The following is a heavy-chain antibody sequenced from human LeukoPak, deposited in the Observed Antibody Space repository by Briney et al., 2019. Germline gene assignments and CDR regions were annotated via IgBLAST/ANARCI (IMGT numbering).Heavy chain of an antibody. CDR3: ARGRVVKDCSDGSCYHFDY. CDR2: MNPRTGNT. D-gene: IGHD2-15*01. V-gene: IGHV1-8*02. CDR1: GYTFTSSG. Sequence: ASVKVSCKASGYTFTSSGISWVRQASGQGLEWMGWMNPRTGNTGYAQKFQGRVTMTRDTSISTAYMELNSLRSEDTAVYYCARGRVVKDCSDGSCYHFDYWGQGTLVTVSS. J-gene: IGHJ4*02.